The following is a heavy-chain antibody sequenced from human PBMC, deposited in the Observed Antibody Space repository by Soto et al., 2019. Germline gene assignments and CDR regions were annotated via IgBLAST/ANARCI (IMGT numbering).Heavy chain of an antibody. Sequence: QVQLVQSGAEVKKPGSSVTVSCKTSGGNFSRDALSWLRQAPGQGPEWMGGIIPSFGTANYAQKFQGRVTITADESTRTAYMELSSLRSEDTAVYYCARDPGHTTIAGTRDDYWGQVTLVAVSP. J-gene: IGHJ4*02. CDR1: GGNFSRDA. CDR3: ARDPGHTTIAGTRDDY. CDR2: IIPSFGTA. V-gene: IGHV1-69*01. D-gene: IGHD2-2*01.